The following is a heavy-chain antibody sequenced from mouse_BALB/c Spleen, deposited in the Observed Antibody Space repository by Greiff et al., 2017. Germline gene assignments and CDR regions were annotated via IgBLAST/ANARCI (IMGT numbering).Heavy chain of an antibody. CDR2: IDPENGDT. J-gene: IGHJ4*01. D-gene: IGHD2-14*01. CDR1: GFNIKDYY. CDR3: KGYDGYYYAMDY. V-gene: IGHV14-4*02. Sequence: VQLQQSGAELVRSGASVKLSCTASGFNIKDYYMHWVKQRPEQGLEWIGWIDPENGDTEYAPKFQGKATMTADTSSNTAYLQLSSLTSEDTAVYYCKGYDGYYYAMDYWGQGTSVTVSS.